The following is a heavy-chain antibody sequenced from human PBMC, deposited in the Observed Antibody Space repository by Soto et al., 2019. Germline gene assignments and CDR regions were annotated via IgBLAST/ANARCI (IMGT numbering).Heavy chain of an antibody. V-gene: IGHV1-2*02. CDR1: GYTFTAYY. CDR3: ARAGEGWQQWDQ. Sequence: QVHLVKSGAEVREPGASVKVSCKTSGYTFTAYYIHWVRQAPGQGLEWMGWVNPKSGGTEFSRKFRGRVTMTSDTYSSTAYMEVGRLTSDETAVYYCARAGEGWQQWDQWGQGNLVTVSS. D-gene: IGHD1-26*01. CDR2: VNPKSGGT. J-gene: IGHJ4*02.